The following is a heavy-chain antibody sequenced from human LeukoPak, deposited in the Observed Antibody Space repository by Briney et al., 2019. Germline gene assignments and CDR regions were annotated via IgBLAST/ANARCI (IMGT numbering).Heavy chain of an antibody. D-gene: IGHD4-17*01. CDR3: ANSIDFDYGDYYFDY. V-gene: IGHV4-61*02. CDR1: GGSISSGSYY. J-gene: IGHJ4*02. CDR2: IYTSGST. Sequence: SETLSLTCTVSGGSISSGSYYWSWIRQPAGKGLEWIGRIYTSGSTNYDPSLKSRVTISLDTSKNQFSLKLSSVTAADTAVYYCANSIDFDYGDYYFDYWGQGALVTISS.